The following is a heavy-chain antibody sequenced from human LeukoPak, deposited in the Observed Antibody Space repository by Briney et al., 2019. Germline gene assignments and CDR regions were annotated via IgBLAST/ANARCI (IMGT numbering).Heavy chain of an antibody. V-gene: IGHV4-4*07. J-gene: IGHJ5*02. CDR1: GGSISSYY. CDR3: ATDKYCSTTSCSFPNWFDP. D-gene: IGHD2-2*01. CDR2: MQPSGIT. Sequence: SETLPLTCTVSGGSISSYYWSWIRQSAGKGLEWIGRMQPSGITHYNPSLMSRVTMSVDTSKNQFSLKLSSVTAADTAVYYCATDKYCSTTSCSFPNWFDPWGQGTLVTVSS.